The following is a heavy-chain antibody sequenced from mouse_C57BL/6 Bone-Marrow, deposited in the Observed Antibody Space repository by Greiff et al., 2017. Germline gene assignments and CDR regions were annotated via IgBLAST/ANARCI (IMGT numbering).Heavy chain of an antibody. V-gene: IGHV1-55*01. CDR1: GYNFKSYW. CDR2: IYPTSGRT. D-gene: IGHD4-1*01. J-gene: IGHJ2*01. Sequence: VQLQQPGAELVRPGASVKMSCKASGYNFKSYWITWVKQRPGQGLEWIGDIYPTSGRTKYTEKFKSKAILTVDTSSSTAYMQRSSLTSEDSAVFYSASSCPLGRRCDYWGQGTTHTASS. CDR3: ASSCPLGRRCDY.